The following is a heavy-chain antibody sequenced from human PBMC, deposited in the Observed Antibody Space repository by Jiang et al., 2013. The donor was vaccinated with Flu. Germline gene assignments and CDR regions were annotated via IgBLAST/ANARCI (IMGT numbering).Heavy chain of an antibody. CDR1: GFSLSASGVG. CDR3: ALSRKDESSWASDH. Sequence: KPTQTLTLTCTFSGFSLSASGVGVGWVRQPPGKALEWLALIYWDDDTRYSPSLENRLTITSDNSKNQVVLAMANMDPVDTATYYCALSRKDESSWASDHWGQGIQVIVSS. CDR2: IYWDDDT. V-gene: IGHV2-5*02. D-gene: IGHD2-15*01. J-gene: IGHJ4*02.